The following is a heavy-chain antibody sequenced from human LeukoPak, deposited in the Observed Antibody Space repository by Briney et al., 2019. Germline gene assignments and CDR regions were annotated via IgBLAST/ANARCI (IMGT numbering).Heavy chain of an antibody. D-gene: IGHD3-10*01. J-gene: IGHJ4*02. CDR1: GFTFRSFA. V-gene: IGHV3-23*01. Sequence: GSLQLSFSTSGFTFRSFAMGWVPQAPGKGLGGVSAISGSGGSTYYADSVKGRFTISRDNSKNTLYLQMNSLRAEDTAVYYCAKETPMVRGVIYFDYWGQGTLVTVSS. CDR3: AKETPMVRGVIYFDY. CDR2: ISGSGGST.